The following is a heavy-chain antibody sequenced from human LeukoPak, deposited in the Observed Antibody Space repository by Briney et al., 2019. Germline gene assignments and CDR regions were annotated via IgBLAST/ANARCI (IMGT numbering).Heavy chain of an antibody. CDR2: INSRSSYV. Sequence: PGGSLRLSCAASGFTFSSYSMNWVRQAPGKGLEWVSSINSRSSYVYYADSVKGRFTISRDNAKNSLYLQMNSLRAEDTAVYYCARDARNIQYYFDYWGQGTLVTVSS. D-gene: IGHD5-24*01. V-gene: IGHV3-21*01. CDR1: GFTFSSYS. CDR3: ARDARNIQYYFDY. J-gene: IGHJ4*02.